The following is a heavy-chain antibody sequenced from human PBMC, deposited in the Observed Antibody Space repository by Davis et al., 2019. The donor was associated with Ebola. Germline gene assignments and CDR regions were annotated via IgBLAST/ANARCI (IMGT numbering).Heavy chain of an antibody. J-gene: IGHJ3*02. CDR2: ISSSSSYI. V-gene: IGHV3-21*01. D-gene: IGHD5-24*01. CDR1: GFTFSSYV. Sequence: PVGSLRLSCAASGFTFSSYVMNSVRQAPGKGLEWVSSISSSSSYIYYADSVKGRFTISRDNAKNSLYLQMNSLRAEDTAVYYCARGLGSVEMATLRKAFDIWGQGTMVTVSS. CDR3: ARGLGSVEMATLRKAFDI.